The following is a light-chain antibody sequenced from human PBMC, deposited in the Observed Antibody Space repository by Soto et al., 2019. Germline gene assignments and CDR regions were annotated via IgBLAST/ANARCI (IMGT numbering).Light chain of an antibody. V-gene: IGLV2-14*01. CDR2: EVS. J-gene: IGLJ2*01. CDR1: SSDVGGYNY. CDR3: SSYTSSKV. Sequence: SALTQPASVSGSPGQSITISCTGTSSDVGGYNYLSWYQQHPGKAPKLMIYEVSNRPSGVSNRFSGSKSGNTASLTISGLQAEDEADYYGSSYTSSKVFGGGTKLTVL.